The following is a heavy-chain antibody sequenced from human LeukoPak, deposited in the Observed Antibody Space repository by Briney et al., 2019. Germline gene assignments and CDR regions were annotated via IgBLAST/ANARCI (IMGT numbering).Heavy chain of an antibody. CDR3: AREEEGFTYYDILTGSLSPKPIDC. J-gene: IGHJ4*02. Sequence: PGGSLRLSCAASGFTFSSHAMHWVRQAPGKGLGWVAVVSYDGSNKYYADSVKGRFTISRDNSKNTLYMQMNSLRAEDTAVYYCAREEEGFTYYDILTGSLSPKPIDCWGQGTLVTVSS. CDR2: VSYDGSNK. D-gene: IGHD3-9*01. V-gene: IGHV3-30-3*01. CDR1: GFTFSSHA.